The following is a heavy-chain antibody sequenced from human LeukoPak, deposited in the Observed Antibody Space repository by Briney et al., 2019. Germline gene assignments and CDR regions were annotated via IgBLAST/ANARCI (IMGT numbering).Heavy chain of an antibody. V-gene: IGHV3-30*02. CDR2: IRYDGSNK. J-gene: IGHJ6*04. D-gene: IGHD3-16*01. Sequence: GGSLRLSCAASGFTFSSYGMHWVRQAPGKGLEWVAFIRYDGSNKYYADSVKGRFTISRDNAKNSLYLQMNSLRAEDTAVYFCAKSTRAVMAMMDVWGKGTTVTVSS. CDR3: AKSTRAVMAMMDV. CDR1: GFTFSSYG.